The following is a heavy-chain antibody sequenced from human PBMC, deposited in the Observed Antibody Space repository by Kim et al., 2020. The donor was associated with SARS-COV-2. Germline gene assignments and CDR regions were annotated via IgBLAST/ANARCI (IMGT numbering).Heavy chain of an antibody. CDR2: IYSGGST. Sequence: GGSLRLSCAASGFTVSSNYMSWVRQAPGKGLEWVSVIYSGGSTYYADSVKGRFTISRDNSKNTLYLQMNSLRAEDTAVYYCARGGVTMVRGVTRFDYWGQGTLVTVSS. CDR3: ARGGVTMVRGVTRFDY. D-gene: IGHD3-10*01. J-gene: IGHJ4*02. CDR1: GFTVSSNY. V-gene: IGHV3-66*01.